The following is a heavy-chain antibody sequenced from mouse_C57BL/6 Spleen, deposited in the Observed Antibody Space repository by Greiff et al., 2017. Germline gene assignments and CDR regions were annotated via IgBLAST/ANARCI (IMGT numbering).Heavy chain of an antibody. CDR1: GYTFTNYW. Sequence: QVQLKQSGAELVRPGTSVKMSCKASGYTFTNYWIGWAKQRPGHGLEWIGDIFPGGGYTNYNEKFKGKATLTADKSSSTAYMQLSSLTSEDSAIYYWARSEADLYAMDDWGQGTSVTVSS. J-gene: IGHJ4*01. CDR3: ARSEADLYAMDD. V-gene: IGHV1-63*01. D-gene: IGHD3-2*02. CDR2: IFPGGGYT.